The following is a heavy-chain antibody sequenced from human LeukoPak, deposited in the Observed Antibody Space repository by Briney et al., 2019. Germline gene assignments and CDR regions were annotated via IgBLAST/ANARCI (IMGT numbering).Heavy chain of an antibody. CDR1: GGSFSGYY. CDR3: ARQTSLGAFDI. Sequence: SETLSLTCAVYGGSFSGYYWSWIRQPPGKGLEWIGEINHSGSTNYNPSLKSRVTISVDTSKNQFSLKLSSVTAADTAVYYCARQTSLGAFDIWGQGTMVTVSS. V-gene: IGHV4-34*01. J-gene: IGHJ3*02. CDR2: INHSGST.